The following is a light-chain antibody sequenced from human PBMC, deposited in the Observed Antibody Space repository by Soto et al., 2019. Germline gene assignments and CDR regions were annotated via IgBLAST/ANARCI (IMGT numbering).Light chain of an antibody. CDR1: QSVSSSY. V-gene: IGKV3-20*01. J-gene: IGKJ3*01. CDR2: GAS. CDR3: QQANSFPLT. Sequence: EIVLTQSPGTLSLSPGERATLSCRASQSVSSSYLAWYQQKPGQAPRLLIYGASSRATGIPDRFSGSGSGTDFTLTISRLEPEDFATYFCQQANSFPLTFGPGTKVDLK.